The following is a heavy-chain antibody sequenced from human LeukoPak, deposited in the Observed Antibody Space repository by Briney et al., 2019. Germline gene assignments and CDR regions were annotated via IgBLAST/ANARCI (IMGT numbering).Heavy chain of an antibody. CDR2: IYYSGST. D-gene: IGHD4-17*01. V-gene: IGHV4-31*03. CDR3: ARATTVTTGFDY. CDR1: GGSISSGGYY. J-gene: IGHJ4*02. Sequence: SQTLSLTCTVSGGSISSGGYYWSWIRQHPGKGLEWIGYIYYSGSTYYNPSLKSRVTISVDTSKNQFTLKLSSVTAADTAVYYCARATTVTTGFDYWGQGTLVTVSS.